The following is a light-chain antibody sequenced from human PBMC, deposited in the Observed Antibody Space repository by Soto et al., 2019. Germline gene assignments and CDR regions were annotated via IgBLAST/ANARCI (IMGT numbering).Light chain of an antibody. CDR1: SSDVGGYKY. V-gene: IGLV2-14*03. Sequence: QSVLTQPASVSGSPGQSITISCTGTSSDVGGYKYVSWYQHHPGKAPKLMISDFSNRRSGVSNRFSGSKSGNPASLTISGLQSEDEADYYCSSYTSSRTLVFGGGTKLTVL. CDR3: SSYTSSRTLV. CDR2: DFS. J-gene: IGLJ2*01.